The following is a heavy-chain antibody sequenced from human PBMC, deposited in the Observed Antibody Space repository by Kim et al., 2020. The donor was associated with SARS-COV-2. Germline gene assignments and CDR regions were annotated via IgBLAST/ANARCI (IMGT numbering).Heavy chain of an antibody. J-gene: IGHJ4*02. V-gene: IGHV3-23*01. Sequence: DSVKGRFTISRDNSNNTLFLQMKNMSADDTAVYYCGKDLLDYGTVTGYFKHWGQGTLVTVSS. D-gene: IGHD3-9*01. CDR3: GKDLLDYGTVTGYFKH.